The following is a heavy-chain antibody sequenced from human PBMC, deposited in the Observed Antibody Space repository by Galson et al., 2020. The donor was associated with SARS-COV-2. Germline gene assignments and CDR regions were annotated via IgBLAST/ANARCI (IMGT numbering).Heavy chain of an antibody. CDR1: GFTFSSYG. D-gene: IGHD3-3*01. J-gene: IGHJ5*02. CDR3: ARVVNENDFWRGFNWFDP. CDR2: IWYDGSNK. V-gene: IGHV3-33*01. Sequence: GGSLRLSCAASGFTFSSYGMHWVRQAPGKGLEWVAVIWYDGSNKYYADSVKGRFTISRDNSKNTLYLQMNSLRAEDTAVYYCARVVNENDFWRGFNWFDPWGQGTLVTVSS.